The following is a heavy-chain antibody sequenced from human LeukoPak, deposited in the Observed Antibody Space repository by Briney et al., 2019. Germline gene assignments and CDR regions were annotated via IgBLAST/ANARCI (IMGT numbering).Heavy chain of an antibody. CDR1: GGSISRFY. Sequence: SETLSLTCTVSGGSISRFYWSWIRPPPGKGMGWIGYIYYSGSTNYNPSLKSRVTISVDTSKNQFSLKLSSVTAADTAVYYCARTVLPLWSTNGGYFDYWGQETLVTVSS. J-gene: IGHJ4*02. CDR3: ARTVLPLWSTNGGYFDY. D-gene: IGHD5/OR15-5a*01. CDR2: IYYSGST. V-gene: IGHV4-59*01.